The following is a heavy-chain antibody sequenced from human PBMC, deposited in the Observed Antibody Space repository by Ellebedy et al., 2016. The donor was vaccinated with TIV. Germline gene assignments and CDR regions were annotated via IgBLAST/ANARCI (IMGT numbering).Heavy chain of an antibody. CDR3: ARGTEITSFVVDY. CDR1: GFTFNSYS. V-gene: IGHV3-48*01. CDR2: ISGSSSSM. D-gene: IGHD2/OR15-2a*01. Sequence: PGGSLRLSCAASGFTFNSYSMNWVRQAPGKGLEWISYISGSSSSMYYADSVKGRFTISRDNAKNSLYLQMNSLRAEDTAVYYCARGTEITSFVVDYWGQGTLVTVSS. J-gene: IGHJ4*02.